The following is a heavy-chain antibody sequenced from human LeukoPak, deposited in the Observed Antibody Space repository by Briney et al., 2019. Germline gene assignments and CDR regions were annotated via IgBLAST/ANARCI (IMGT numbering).Heavy chain of an antibody. V-gene: IGHV3-23*01. D-gene: IGHD2-2*02. CDR2: ISGSGDST. J-gene: IGHJ4*02. CDR3: AKGCSYTNCYTSDY. CDR1: GFTFSNYA. Sequence: GGSLRLSCAASGFTFSNYAMTWVRQAPGKGLEWVSAISGSGDSTHYADSVKGRFTISRDNSKNTLYLQMNSLRAEDTAVYCCAKGCSYTNCYTSDYWGQGTLVTVSS.